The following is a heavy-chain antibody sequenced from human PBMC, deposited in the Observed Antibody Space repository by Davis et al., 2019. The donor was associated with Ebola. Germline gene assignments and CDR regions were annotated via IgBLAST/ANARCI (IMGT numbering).Heavy chain of an antibody. V-gene: IGHV3-9*01. Sequence: GGSLRLSCGASGFTFDDYAMHWVRQAPGKGLEWVSGISWNSGSIGCADSVKGRFTISRDNAKNSLYLQMNSLRAEDTALYYCAKDIIFRGHTLLYSRSAFDYWGQGTLVTVSS. CDR1: GFTFDDYA. J-gene: IGHJ4*02. D-gene: IGHD4-11*01. CDR3: AKDIIFRGHTLLYSRSAFDY. CDR2: ISWNSGSI.